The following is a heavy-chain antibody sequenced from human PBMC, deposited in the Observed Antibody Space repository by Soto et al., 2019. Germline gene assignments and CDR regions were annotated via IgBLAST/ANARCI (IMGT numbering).Heavy chain of an antibody. CDR3: AKFHGSGTYYNFPDY. Sequence: GGSLRLSCAASGFTFNTYAMSWVRQAPGKGLEWVSTISDSGGRTYYAASVKGRFTISRDNSKNTLYLLMNSLSAEGTALYYCAKFHGSGTYYNFPDYWGQGTLVTVSS. V-gene: IGHV3-23*01. CDR1: GFTFNTYA. D-gene: IGHD3-10*01. CDR2: ISDSGGRT. J-gene: IGHJ4*02.